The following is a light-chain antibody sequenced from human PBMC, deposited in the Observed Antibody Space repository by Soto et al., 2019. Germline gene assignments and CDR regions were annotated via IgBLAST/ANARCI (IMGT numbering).Light chain of an antibody. Sequence: IVLPQSPGTLSLSPGERATLSCRASQTGSNSYLAWYQHKSGQAPRLPIYGVYTRASGIPDRFSGSGSGTEFTLTITRLEPEDSAVYFCQHYGYSQWTFGQGTKVDIK. CDR2: GVY. CDR1: QTGSNSY. J-gene: IGKJ1*01. V-gene: IGKV3-20*01. CDR3: QHYGYSQWT.